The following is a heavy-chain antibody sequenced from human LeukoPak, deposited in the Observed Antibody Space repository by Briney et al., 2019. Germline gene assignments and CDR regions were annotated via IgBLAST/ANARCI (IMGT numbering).Heavy chain of an antibody. J-gene: IGHJ4*02. CDR1: GFTFSDYY. CDR3: ARNAAGGGFDY. V-gene: IGHV3-11*01. D-gene: IGHD2-15*01. CDR2: ISSGGSTI. Sequence: GGSLRLSCAASGFTFSDYYMSWICQAPGKGLEWLSYISSGGSTIYYADSVKGRFTISRENAENSLYLQMNSLRAEDTAVYYCARNAAGGGFDYWGQGTLVTVSS.